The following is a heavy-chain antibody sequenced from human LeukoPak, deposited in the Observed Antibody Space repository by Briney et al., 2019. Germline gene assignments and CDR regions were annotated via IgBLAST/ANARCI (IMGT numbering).Heavy chain of an antibody. J-gene: IGHJ4*02. V-gene: IGHV1-24*01. Sequence: ASVKVSCKVSGYSLTDLSMHWVRQAPGNGLEWMGGFDPEHREAIYAQKFQGRVSMTEDTSTDTAYMGLSSLRSEDTAVYYCAAGGIYSLLDYWGQGTLVTVSS. CDR2: FDPEHREA. D-gene: IGHD1-26*01. CDR3: AAGGIYSLLDY. CDR1: GYSLTDLS.